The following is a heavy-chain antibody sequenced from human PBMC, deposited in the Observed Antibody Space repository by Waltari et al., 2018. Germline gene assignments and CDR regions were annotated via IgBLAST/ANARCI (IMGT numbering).Heavy chain of an antibody. Sequence: QVQLQQWGAGLLKPAETLSLTCGVSGGSFSGYYWSWIRQPPGKGLEWIGEINHMRHTNYNPSLKSRCTISIDTSKNQFSLKLRSVTAADTAVYYCARGRPYYMDVWGKGTTVTVSS. CDR3: ARGRPYYMDV. CDR1: GGSFSGYY. V-gene: IGHV4-34*01. J-gene: IGHJ6*03. CDR2: INHMRHT.